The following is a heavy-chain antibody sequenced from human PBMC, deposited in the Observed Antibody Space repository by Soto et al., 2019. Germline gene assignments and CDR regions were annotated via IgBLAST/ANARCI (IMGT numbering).Heavy chain of an antibody. V-gene: IGHV3-23*01. Sequence: PGGSLRLSCAASGFTFSSSAMSWVRQAPGKGLDWVSAISGNGDTTYYADSVKGRFTISRDISKNTLYLQMNSLRAEDTAVYYCATRRRDDYGDSYYFDYWGQGTLVTVSS. CDR3: ATRRRDDYGDSYYFDY. J-gene: IGHJ4*02. D-gene: IGHD4-17*01. CDR1: GFTFSSSA. CDR2: ISGNGDTT.